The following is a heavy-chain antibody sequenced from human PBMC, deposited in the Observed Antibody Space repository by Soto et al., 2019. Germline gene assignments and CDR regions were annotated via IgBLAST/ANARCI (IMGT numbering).Heavy chain of an antibody. D-gene: IGHD3-22*01. V-gene: IGHV3-30*18. CDR1: GLTFSTYG. CDR2: ISYDGSNK. Sequence: QRLSCAVSGLTFSTYGMHWVRQAPGKGLEWVAVISYDGSNKYYGDSVKGRFTISRDNSKNTLYVQMNSLRAEDTAVYYCAKDQSVLQFDSSGYYSYFYGMDVWGQGTTVTVSS. CDR3: AKDQSVLQFDSSGYYSYFYGMDV. J-gene: IGHJ6*02.